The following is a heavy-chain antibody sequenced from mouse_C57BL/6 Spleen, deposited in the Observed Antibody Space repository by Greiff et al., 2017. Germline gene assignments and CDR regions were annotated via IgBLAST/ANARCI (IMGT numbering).Heavy chain of an antibody. D-gene: IGHD1-1*01. Sequence: EVQLVESGGDLVKPGGSLKLSCAASGFTFSSYGMSWVRQTPDKRLEWVATISSGGSYTYYPDSVKGRFTISRDNAKNTLYLQMSSLKSEDTAMYYCARYPSTVERDYFDYWGQGTTLTVSS. CDR2: ISSGGSYT. V-gene: IGHV5-6*01. J-gene: IGHJ2*01. CDR3: ARYPSTVERDYFDY. CDR1: GFTFSSYG.